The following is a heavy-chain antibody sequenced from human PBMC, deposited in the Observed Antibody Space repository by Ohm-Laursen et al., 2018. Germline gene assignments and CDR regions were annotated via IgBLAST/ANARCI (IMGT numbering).Heavy chain of an antibody. Sequence: SLRRSCSASGLTLKSYSMNWVRQAPGKGLEWVSSISFSGSHIYYADSVKGRFTISRDNAKTTLHLQMNSLRAEDTAVYYCARDAPNYKTISGVVTALGMDVWGQGTTVTVSS. J-gene: IGHJ6*02. V-gene: IGHV3-21*01. CDR1: GLTLKSYS. CDR2: ISFSGSHI. CDR3: ARDAPNYKTISGVVTALGMDV. D-gene: IGHD3-3*01.